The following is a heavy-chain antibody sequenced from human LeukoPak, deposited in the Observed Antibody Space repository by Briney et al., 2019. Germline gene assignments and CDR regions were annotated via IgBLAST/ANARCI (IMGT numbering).Heavy chain of an antibody. V-gene: IGHV6-1*01. Sequence: SQTLSLTCALSGDSVSSNSAVWNWIRQSPSRGLEWLGRTYYRSRWKNDYAVSVKGRITINPDTSKNQFSLLLNSVTPEDTAVYYCAAEGGTAEAAFDYWGQGTHVTVSS. CDR2: TYYRSRWKN. CDR3: AAEGGTAEAAFDY. CDR1: GDSVSSNSAV. D-gene: IGHD6-19*01. J-gene: IGHJ4*02.